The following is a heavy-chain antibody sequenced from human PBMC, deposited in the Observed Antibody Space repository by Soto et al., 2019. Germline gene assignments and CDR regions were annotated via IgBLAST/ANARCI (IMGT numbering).Heavy chain of an antibody. Sequence: SETLSLTCSVSGGSINSDDHYWTWIRQPPGKGLELIGSIYYSGTTTYNPSLKSRITVSIDTSKNQFSLNLTSLTAADTALYYCARQRRVGYWFAXWGQVTSFTVSX. CDR3: ARQRRVGYWFAX. CDR2: IYYSGTT. CDR1: GGSINSDDHY. V-gene: IGHV4-30-4*01. J-gene: IGHJ5*02.